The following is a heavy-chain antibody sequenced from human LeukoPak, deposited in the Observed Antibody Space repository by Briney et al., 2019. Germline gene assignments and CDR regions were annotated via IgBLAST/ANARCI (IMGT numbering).Heavy chain of an antibody. CDR1: GFTFSSYG. D-gene: IGHD2-2*02. CDR2: IWYDGSNK. Sequence: QPGRSLRLSCAASGFTFSSYGMHWVRQAPGKGLEWVAVIWYDGSNKYYADSVKGRFTISRDNSKNRLYLQMNSLRAEDTAVYYCAKLLRPTTESLYCSSTNCYSAPLGPWGQGTLVTVSS. J-gene: IGHJ5*02. CDR3: AKLLRPTTESLYCSSTNCYSAPLGP. V-gene: IGHV3-33*03.